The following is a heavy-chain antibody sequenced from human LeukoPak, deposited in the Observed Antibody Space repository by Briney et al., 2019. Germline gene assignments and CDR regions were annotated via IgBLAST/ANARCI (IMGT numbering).Heavy chain of an antibody. CDR1: GFTFSTYG. CDR3: AKDKDPWKSTSISDFDY. V-gene: IGHV3-30*02. D-gene: IGHD1-1*01. CDR2: IRYDGSNK. Sequence: GGSLRLSCAASGFTFSTYGMHWVRQAPGKGLEWVAFIRYDGSNKYYADSVRGRFTISRDNSKNTLYLQMNSLRAEDTAVYFCAKDKDPWKSTSISDFDYWGQGTLVTVSS. J-gene: IGHJ4*02.